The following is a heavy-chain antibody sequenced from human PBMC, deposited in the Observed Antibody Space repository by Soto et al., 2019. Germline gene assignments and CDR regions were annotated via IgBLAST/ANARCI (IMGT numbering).Heavy chain of an antibody. Sequence: QVQLVQSGAEVKKPGASVKVSCKASGYTFTSYDISWVRQAPGQGLEGMGWISTYSGNTNYAQKFRGRVTMTTDTSTGTAYMELRSLRSDDTAVYYCAREATDGWFDPWGQGTLVTVSS. V-gene: IGHV1-18*01. CDR2: ISTYSGNT. J-gene: IGHJ5*02. CDR3: AREATDGWFDP. CDR1: GYTFTSYD.